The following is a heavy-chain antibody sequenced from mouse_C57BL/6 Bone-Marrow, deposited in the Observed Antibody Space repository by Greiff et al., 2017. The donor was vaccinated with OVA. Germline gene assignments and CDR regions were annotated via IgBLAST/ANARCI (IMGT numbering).Heavy chain of an antibody. CDR3: TLYLFAY. CDR1: GFNIKDDY. CDR2: IDPENGDT. J-gene: IGHJ3*01. V-gene: IGHV14-4*01. Sequence: EVQLQESGAELVRPGASVKLSCTASGFNIKDDYMHWVKQRPEQGLEWIGWIDPENGDTEYASKFQGKATITADTSSNTAYLQLSSLTSEDTAVYYCTLYLFAYWGQGTLVTVSA. D-gene: IGHD5-5*01.